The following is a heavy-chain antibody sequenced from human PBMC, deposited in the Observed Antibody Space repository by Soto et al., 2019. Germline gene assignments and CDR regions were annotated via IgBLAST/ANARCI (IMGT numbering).Heavy chain of an antibody. CDR1: GFSFSSYA. J-gene: IGHJ4*02. V-gene: IGHV3-23*01. Sequence: EVQLLESGGGLVQPGGSLRLSCAASGFSFSSYAMSWLRQAPGKGLEWVSTISGSDGKTFYADSVKGRFSTSRDTYDTLLHLHMNRLTEDATAVYYCTRSSYLDYWGPGARVTVSS. CDR2: ISGSDGKT. CDR3: TRSSYLDY.